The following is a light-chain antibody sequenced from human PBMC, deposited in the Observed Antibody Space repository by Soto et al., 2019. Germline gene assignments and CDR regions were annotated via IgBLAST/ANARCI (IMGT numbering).Light chain of an antibody. CDR2: GAS. J-gene: IGKJ4*01. CDR1: QSVSSTY. Sequence: EIVLTQSQGTRSLSPGERATLSCRASQSVSSTYLAWYQQKPGQAPSLLIYGASRRATGIPDRFSGSGSGTDLALTISRMEPEDFAVYYCQQYERSPTTFGGGTKVEMK. CDR3: QQYERSPTT. V-gene: IGKV3-20*01.